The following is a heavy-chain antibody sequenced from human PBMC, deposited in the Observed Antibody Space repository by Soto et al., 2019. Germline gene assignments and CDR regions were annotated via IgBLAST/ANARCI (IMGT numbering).Heavy chain of an antibody. CDR2: IHSSGSS. Sequence: QVHLQESGPGLVKPSETLSLTCTVSGGSISGFHWSWIRQPPGKGLEWFGYIHSSGSSNYNPSLEGRVTMSVDTSKNQFYLKLSSVTAADTAVYYCARYMRDAGTFYFDYWGQGTLVTASS. V-gene: IGHV4-59*01. CDR1: GGSISGFH. D-gene: IGHD3-16*01. CDR3: ARYMRDAGTFYFDY. J-gene: IGHJ4*02.